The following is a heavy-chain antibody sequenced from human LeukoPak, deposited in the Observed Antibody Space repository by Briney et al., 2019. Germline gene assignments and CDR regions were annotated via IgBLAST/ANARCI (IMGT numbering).Heavy chain of an antibody. CDR2: IIPIFGTA. J-gene: IGHJ3*02. CDR3: ARTGPLYSSSWYKEDAFDI. V-gene: IGHV1-69*13. D-gene: IGHD6-13*01. CDR1: GGTFSSYA. Sequence: ASVKVSCKASGGTFSSYAISWVRQAPGQGLEWMGGIIPIFGTANYAQKFQGRVTITADESTSTAYMELSSLRSEDTAVYYCARTGPLYSSSWYKEDAFDIWGQGTMVTVSS.